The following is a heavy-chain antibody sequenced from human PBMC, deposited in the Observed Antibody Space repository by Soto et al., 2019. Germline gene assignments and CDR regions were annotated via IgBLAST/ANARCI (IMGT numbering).Heavy chain of an antibody. CDR2: TYYRSKWYN. CDR1: GDSVSSNSAA. D-gene: IGHD6-13*01. V-gene: IGHV6-1*01. Sequence: SQTLSLTCAISGDSVSSNSAAWNWIRQSPSRGLEWLGRTYYRSKWYNDYAVSVKSRITINPDTSKNQFSLQLNSVTPEDTAVYYCARDLGSGVIAAAVTRRDCYCYGMDVWGQGTTVTVSS. CDR3: ARDLGSGVIAAAVTRRDCYCYGMDV. J-gene: IGHJ6*02.